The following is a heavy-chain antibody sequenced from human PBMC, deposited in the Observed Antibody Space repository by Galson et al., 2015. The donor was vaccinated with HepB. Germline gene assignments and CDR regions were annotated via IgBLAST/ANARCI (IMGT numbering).Heavy chain of an antibody. D-gene: IGHD1-1*01. J-gene: IGHJ6*02. CDR3: AKAARQTKNHYAMDV. CDR2: ISGSGATT. Sequence: SLRLSCAASGFTFSSYAMNWVRQPPGKGLEWVSGISGSGATTYYVDSVKGRFTFSRDNSKNTLYLQMNSLRAEDTAVYYCAKAARQTKNHYAMDVWGQGTTVTVSS. CDR1: GFTFSSYA. V-gene: IGHV3-23*01.